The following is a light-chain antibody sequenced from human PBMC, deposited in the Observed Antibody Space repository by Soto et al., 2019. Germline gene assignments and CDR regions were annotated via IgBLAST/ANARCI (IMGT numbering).Light chain of an antibody. CDR2: AAS. V-gene: IGKV1-16*02. Sequence: DIQMPQSPSSLSASVGDRVTITCRASQGISNYLAWFQQKPGKAPKSLIYAASSLKSGVPSKFSGCGPVTDFTFGNSSPQPDDFVTYDGQPYNSYTLTFSGRTKVEIK. J-gene: IGKJ4*01. CDR3: QPYNSYTLT. CDR1: QGISNY.